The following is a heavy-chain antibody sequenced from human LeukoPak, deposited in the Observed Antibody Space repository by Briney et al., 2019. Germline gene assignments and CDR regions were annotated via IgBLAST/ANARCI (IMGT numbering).Heavy chain of an antibody. D-gene: IGHD5-24*01. Sequence: SGGSLRLSCAASGFTFSSYSMNWVRRAPGKGLEWVSLINEGASTTYYAGSVKGRFTISRDNSQNTLYLQMSSLRAEDTAVYYCAKTYKYNYNGMDVWGQGTTVTVSS. CDR2: INEGASTT. CDR3: AKTYKYNYNGMDV. J-gene: IGHJ6*02. V-gene: IGHV3-23*01. CDR1: GFTFSSYS.